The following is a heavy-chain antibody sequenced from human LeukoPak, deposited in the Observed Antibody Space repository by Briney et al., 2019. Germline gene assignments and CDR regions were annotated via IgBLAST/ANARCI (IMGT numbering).Heavy chain of an antibody. CDR3: ARELVAGGGRRGMDV. Sequence: GGSLRLSCAASGFTVSTNFMSWVRQAPGKGLEWVSVIYSDSRTSYADSVRGRFTISRDNSKNMLHLQMSSLRAEDTAVYYFARELVAGGGRRGMDVWGQGTTVTVSS. CDR2: IYSDSRT. V-gene: IGHV3-66*01. J-gene: IGHJ6*02. D-gene: IGHD6-19*01. CDR1: GFTVSTNF.